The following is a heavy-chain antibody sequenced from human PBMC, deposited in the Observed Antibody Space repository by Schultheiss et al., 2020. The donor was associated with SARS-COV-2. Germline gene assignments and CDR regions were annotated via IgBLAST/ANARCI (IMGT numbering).Heavy chain of an antibody. V-gene: IGHV4-34*01. CDR2: INHSGST. J-gene: IGHJ4*02. D-gene: IGHD4-17*01. CDR1: GGSFSGYY. CDR3: ARAPDYGPLVGGYFDY. Sequence: SETLSLTCAVYGGSFSGYYWSWIRQPPGKGLEWIGEINHSGSTNYNPSLKSRVTISVDTSKNQFSLKLSSVTAADTAVYYCARAPDYGPLVGGYFDYWGQGTLVTVSS.